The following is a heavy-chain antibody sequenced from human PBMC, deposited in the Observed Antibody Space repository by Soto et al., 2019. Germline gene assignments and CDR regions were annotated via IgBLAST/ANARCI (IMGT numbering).Heavy chain of an antibody. CDR2: ISIISSFT. J-gene: IGHJ6*02. CDR1: GFTFSDYY. Sequence: GGSLRLSCAASGFTFSDYYMTWVRQAPGKGLEWVSYISIISSFTNYADSVKGRFTISRDNAKQSLYLQMNGLRAEDTAVYYCATALLGSCTNGVCSRGRDVWGQGTTVTVSS. CDR3: ATALLGSCTNGVCSRGRDV. V-gene: IGHV3-11*06. D-gene: IGHD2-8*01.